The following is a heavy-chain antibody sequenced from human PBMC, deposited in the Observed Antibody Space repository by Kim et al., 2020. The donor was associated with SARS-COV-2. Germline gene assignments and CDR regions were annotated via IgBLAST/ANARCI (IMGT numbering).Heavy chain of an antibody. CDR3: AKRYYYDSGTFDC. Sequence: GGSLRLSCAASGFTFSSYAMSWVRQAPGKGLEWVSAVSGSAGRTYYADSVMGRFTISRDNSKNTLYLQMDSLRAEDTALYYCAKRYYYDSGTFDCWGQGTLVTVSS. CDR1: GFTFSSYA. CDR2: VSGSAGRT. J-gene: IGHJ4*02. V-gene: IGHV3-23*01. D-gene: IGHD3-10*01.